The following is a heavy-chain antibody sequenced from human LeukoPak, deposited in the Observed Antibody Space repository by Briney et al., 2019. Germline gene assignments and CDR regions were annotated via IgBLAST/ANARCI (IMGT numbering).Heavy chain of an antibody. V-gene: IGHV4-34*01. D-gene: IGHD6-13*01. CDR3: ARSPGYSSSWLNAFDI. CDR2: INHSGST. J-gene: IGHJ3*02. Sequence: SETLSLTCAVYGGSFSGYYWSWIRQPPGKGLEWIGEINHSGSTNYNPSLKSRVTISVGTSKNQFSLKLSSVTAADTAVYYCARSPGYSSSWLNAFDIWGQGTMVTVSS. CDR1: GGSFSGYY.